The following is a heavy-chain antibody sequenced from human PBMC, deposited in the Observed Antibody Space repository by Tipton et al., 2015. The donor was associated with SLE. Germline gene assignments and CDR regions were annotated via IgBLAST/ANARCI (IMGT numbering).Heavy chain of an antibody. Sequence: LRLSCTVSGGSISSYYWSWIRQPPGKGLVWIGYIYYSGSTNYNPSLKSRVTISVDTSKNQFSLKLSSVTAADTAVYYCARHAFGVVIIPVGAFDIWGQGTMVTVSS. D-gene: IGHD3-3*01. J-gene: IGHJ3*02. CDR3: ARHAFGVVIIPVGAFDI. CDR2: IYYSGST. CDR1: GGSISSYY. V-gene: IGHV4-59*08.